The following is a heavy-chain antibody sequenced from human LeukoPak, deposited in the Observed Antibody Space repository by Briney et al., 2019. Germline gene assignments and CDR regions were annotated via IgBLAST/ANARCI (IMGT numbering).Heavy chain of an antibody. CDR1: GYTLTELT. D-gene: IGHD1-26*01. Sequence: ASVKVSCKVSGYTLTELTMHWVRYAPGKGLEWMGGFDPEDGETIYAQKFQGRVTMTEDTSTDTAYMELSSLRSEDTAVYYCATVSVGATWRFDYWGQGTLVTVSS. V-gene: IGHV1-24*01. CDR2: FDPEDGET. CDR3: ATVSVGATWRFDY. J-gene: IGHJ4*02.